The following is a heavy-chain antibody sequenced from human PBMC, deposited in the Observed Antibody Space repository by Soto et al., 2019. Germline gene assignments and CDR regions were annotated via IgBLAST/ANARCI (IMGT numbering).Heavy chain of an antibody. Sequence: EVQLVESGGDLVQPGGSLRLTCTASGFTFSSYWMHWARQAPGKGLVWVSDINNDGSITRYADSVKGRFTISRDNARNTGDLPPNSLGVGDTASFYSVSSPIGGRNYWGQGTMVPVSS. J-gene: IGHJ4*02. CDR1: GFTFSSYW. CDR3: VSSPIGGRNY. CDR2: INNDGSIT. V-gene: IGHV3-74*01. D-gene: IGHD3-16*01.